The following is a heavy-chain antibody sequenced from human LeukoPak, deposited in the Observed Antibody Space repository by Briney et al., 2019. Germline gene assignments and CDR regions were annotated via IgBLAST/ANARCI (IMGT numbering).Heavy chain of an antibody. Sequence: SQTLSLTCTVSGGSISSGGSYWRWIRQPPGRGLEWIGYIYYSGSTYYNPSLRNRITISVDTSKNQFSLKLTSVTAADTAVYYCARAHSGNYYVNIWGQGTMVTVSS. V-gene: IGHV4-31*03. J-gene: IGHJ3*02. D-gene: IGHD1-26*01. CDR2: IYYSGST. CDR1: GGSISSGGSY. CDR3: ARAHSGNYYVNI.